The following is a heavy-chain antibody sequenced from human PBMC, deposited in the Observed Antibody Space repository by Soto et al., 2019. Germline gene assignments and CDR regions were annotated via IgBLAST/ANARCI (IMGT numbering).Heavy chain of an antibody. V-gene: IGHV4-34*01. J-gene: IGHJ4*02. CDR3: ARFGGHTVSYGS. CDR1: DGYFRGFY. Sequence: SQIIPLTSTVYDGYFRGFYGSWIRQHPGKGLECIGEINHSGSTNYNPSLKSRVTVSVDTSKNQFSLKLNSVTAADTAVYYSARFGGHTVSYGSRGERTLVTVSS. D-gene: IGHD3-10*01. CDR2: INHSGST.